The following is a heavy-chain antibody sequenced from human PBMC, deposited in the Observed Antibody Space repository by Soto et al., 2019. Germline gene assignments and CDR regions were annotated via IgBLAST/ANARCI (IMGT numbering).Heavy chain of an antibody. J-gene: IGHJ5*02. V-gene: IGHV4-34*01. CDR1: GGSFSGYY. Sequence: QVQLQQWGAGLLKPSETLSLTCAVYGGSFSGYYWSWIRQPPGKGLEWIGEINHSGSTNYNPSLKSRVPISIDTSKNPFSLKLSSVTAADTAVYYCARVVGVTIFGVVTQLGFDPWGQGTLVTVSS. CDR2: INHSGST. CDR3: ARVVGVTIFGVVTQLGFDP. D-gene: IGHD3-3*01.